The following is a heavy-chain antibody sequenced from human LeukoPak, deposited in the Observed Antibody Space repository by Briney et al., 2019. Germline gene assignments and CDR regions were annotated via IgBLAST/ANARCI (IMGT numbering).Heavy chain of an antibody. V-gene: IGHV4-39*01. J-gene: IGHJ5*02. D-gene: IGHD1-26*01. Sequence: GSLRLSCAASGFTFSTYAMGWIRQPRGKGLEWIGSIYYSGSTYYNPSLKSRVTISVDTSKNQFSLKLSSVTAADTAVYYCARRRRQPDATWFDPWGQGTLVTVSS. CDR3: ARRRRQPDATWFDP. CDR1: GFTFSTYA. CDR2: IYYSGST.